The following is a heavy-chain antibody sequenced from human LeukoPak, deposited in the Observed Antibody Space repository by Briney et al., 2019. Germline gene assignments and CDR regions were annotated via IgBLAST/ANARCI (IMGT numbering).Heavy chain of an antibody. V-gene: IGHV3-23*01. CDR2: ISGSGGST. Sequence: GGSLRLSCAASGFTFSSYSINWVRQAPGKGLEWVSAISGSGGSTYYADSVKGRFTISRDNSKNTLYLQMNSLRAEDTAVYYCAKEIAYSSSWYPPFDYWGQGTLVTVSS. CDR3: AKEIAYSSSWYPPFDY. D-gene: IGHD6-13*01. J-gene: IGHJ4*02. CDR1: GFTFSSYS.